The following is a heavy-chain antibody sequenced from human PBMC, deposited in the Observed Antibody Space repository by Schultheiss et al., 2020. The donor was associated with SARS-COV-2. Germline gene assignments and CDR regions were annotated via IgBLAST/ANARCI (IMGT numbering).Heavy chain of an antibody. J-gene: IGHJ4*02. Sequence: GGSLRLSCKGSGYSFTSYWIGWVRQMPGKGLEWMGIIYPGDSDTRYSPSFQGQVTISADKSISTAYLQWSSLKASDTAIYYCARHTTYSSFDYWGQGTLVTVSS. CDR1: GYSFTSYW. D-gene: IGHD6-13*01. V-gene: IGHV5-51*01. CDR2: IYPGDSDT. CDR3: ARHTTYSSFDY.